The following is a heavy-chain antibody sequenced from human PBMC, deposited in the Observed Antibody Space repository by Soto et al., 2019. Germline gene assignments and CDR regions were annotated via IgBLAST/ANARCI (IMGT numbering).Heavy chain of an antibody. J-gene: IGHJ4*02. CDR3: ARVEIAVAGTAYYFDY. D-gene: IGHD6-19*01. V-gene: IGHV3-30-3*01. CDR1: EFTFSNYA. Sequence: GESLKISCAASEFTFSNYAMHWVRQAPGKGLEWVAVISYDGSNKYYADSVKGRFTISRDNSKNTLYLQMNSLRAEDTAVYYCARVEIAVAGTAYYFDYWGQGTLVTVSS. CDR2: ISYDGSNK.